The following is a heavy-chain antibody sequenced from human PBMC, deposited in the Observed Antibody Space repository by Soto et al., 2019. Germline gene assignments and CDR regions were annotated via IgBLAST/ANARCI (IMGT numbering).Heavy chain of an antibody. CDR2: IYYSGST. CDR3: ASSISTVTPYYYGMDV. D-gene: IGHD4-17*01. J-gene: IGHJ6*02. V-gene: IGHV4-61*08. Sequence: PSETLSLTCTVSGGSISSGGYYWSWIRQPPGKGLEWIGYIYYSGSTNYNPSLKSRVTISVDTSKNQFSLKLSSVTAADTAVYYCASSISTVTPYYYGMDVWGQGTTVTVSS. CDR1: GGSISSGGYY.